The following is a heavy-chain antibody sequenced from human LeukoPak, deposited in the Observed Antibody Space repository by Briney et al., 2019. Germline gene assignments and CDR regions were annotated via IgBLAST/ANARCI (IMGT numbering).Heavy chain of an antibody. J-gene: IGHJ4*02. V-gene: IGHV3-7*03. Sequence: GGSLTLSCAASGFTFSSYWMSWVRQAPGKGLEWVANIKQDGSEKYYVDSVEGRFTISRDNAKNSLYLQMNSLRAEDTAVYYCAREPEYDFWSGYYKNGYFDYWGQGTLVTVSS. CDR3: AREPEYDFWSGYYKNGYFDY. CDR1: GFTFSSYW. CDR2: IKQDGSEK. D-gene: IGHD3-3*01.